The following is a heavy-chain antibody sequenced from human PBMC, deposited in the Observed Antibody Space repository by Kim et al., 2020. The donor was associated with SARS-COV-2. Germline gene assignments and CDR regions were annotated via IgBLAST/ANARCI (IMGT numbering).Heavy chain of an antibody. Sequence: EGSLRLSCAASGFTFSTYGMHWVRQAPGKGLEWVAVIWYDGSIKYYGDSVKGRFTISRDNSKNTLYLEMNSLRAEDAAVYYCARAVGPFDYWGQGTLVTVSS. CDR2: IWYDGSIK. CDR3: ARAVGPFDY. CDR1: GFTFSTYG. J-gene: IGHJ4*02. V-gene: IGHV3-33*01. D-gene: IGHD2-15*01.